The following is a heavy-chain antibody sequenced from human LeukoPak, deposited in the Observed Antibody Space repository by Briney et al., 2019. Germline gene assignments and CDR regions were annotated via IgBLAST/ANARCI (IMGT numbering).Heavy chain of an antibody. Sequence: PSETLPLTCAVYGGSFSGYYWSWIRQPPGKGLEWIGEINHSGSTNYNPSLKSRVTISVDTSKNQFSLKLSSVTAADTAVYYCARGRRGYSYGIYYYYYMDVWGKGTTVTVSS. V-gene: IGHV4-34*01. CDR2: INHSGST. D-gene: IGHD5-18*01. CDR1: GGSFSGYY. J-gene: IGHJ6*03. CDR3: ARGRRGYSYGIYYYYYMDV.